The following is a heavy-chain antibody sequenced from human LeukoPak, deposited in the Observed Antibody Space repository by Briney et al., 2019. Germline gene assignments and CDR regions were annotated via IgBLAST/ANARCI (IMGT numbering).Heavy chain of an antibody. J-gene: IGHJ3*02. CDR3: ARSHMYGDYGEDI. D-gene: IGHD2-21*01. V-gene: IGHV3-48*04. Sequence: GGSLRLSCAASGFNFSTYNVNWVRQAPGKGLDWASYISSSSRTRYYADSVKGRFTISRDNANNTLYLQMNSLRAEDAATYYCARSHMYGDYGEDIWGHGTVVAVSS. CDR2: ISSSSRTR. CDR1: GFNFSTYN.